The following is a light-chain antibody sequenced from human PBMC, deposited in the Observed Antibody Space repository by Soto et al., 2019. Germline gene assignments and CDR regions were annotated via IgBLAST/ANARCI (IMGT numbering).Light chain of an antibody. J-gene: IGKJ4*01. CDR2: DAS. CDR3: QQRSNWPT. V-gene: IGKV3-11*01. CDR1: QSVSSY. Sequence: EIVLTQSPATLSLSPGERATLSCRASQSVSSYLAWYQQKPGQAPRLLIYDASNRATGIPARFSGSGSGTDFTLTIRSLEHEDFAVYYCQQRSNWPTFGGGTKVEIK.